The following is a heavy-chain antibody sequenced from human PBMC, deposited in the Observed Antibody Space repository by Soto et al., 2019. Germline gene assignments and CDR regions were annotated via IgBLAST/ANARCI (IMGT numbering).Heavy chain of an antibody. CDR2: ISAYNGNT. CDR1: GYIFTNYG. Sequence: QDHLVQSGPEVKKPGASVKVSCKASGYIFTNYGIHWVRQAPGQGLEWMGWISAYNGNTNFAQTVQGRITMTTDTSTAASYRERRSLTSVYTCVYFCARSSARGRHCPDDNGMDVWGQGTTVTVSS. J-gene: IGHJ6*02. CDR3: ARSSARGRHCPDDNGMDV. V-gene: IGHV1-18*04. D-gene: IGHD2-21*01.